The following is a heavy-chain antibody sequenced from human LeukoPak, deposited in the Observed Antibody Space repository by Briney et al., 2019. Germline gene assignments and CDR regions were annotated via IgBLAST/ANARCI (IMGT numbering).Heavy chain of an antibody. Sequence: PGGSLRLSCAVSGFTVSTSYMSWVRQAPGKGLEWVSVIHRSGNTYYADSVKGRFTISRDNSRNTLSLQMNGLRGEDTAIYYCARDGPIEGATLFDFWGQGTLVTVS. CDR2: IHRSGNT. J-gene: IGHJ4*02. V-gene: IGHV3-66*01. CDR1: GFTVSTSY. CDR3: ARDGPIEGATLFDF. D-gene: IGHD1-26*01.